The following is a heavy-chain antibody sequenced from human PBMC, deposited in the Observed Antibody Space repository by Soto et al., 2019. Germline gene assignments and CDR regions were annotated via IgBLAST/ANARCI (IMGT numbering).Heavy chain of an antibody. D-gene: IGHD3-16*02. CDR1: GGSISISSYY. Sequence: SETLSLTCTVSGGSISISSYYWCWIRHPPGKGLEWIGSIYYSGSTYYNPSLKSRVTISVDTSKNQFSLKLSSVTAADTAVYYCARIVGGVNWFDPWGQGTLVTVSS. CDR2: IYYSGST. V-gene: IGHV4-39*01. J-gene: IGHJ5*02. CDR3: ARIVGGVNWFDP.